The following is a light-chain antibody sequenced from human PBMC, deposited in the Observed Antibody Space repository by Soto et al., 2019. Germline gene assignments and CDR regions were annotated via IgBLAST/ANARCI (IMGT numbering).Light chain of an antibody. CDR3: QQYGASPIT. J-gene: IGKJ3*01. V-gene: IGKV3-20*01. Sequence: ETVLTQSPGTLSLSPGEGATLSCRASQTVAFNYLAWYQQKPGQPPRLLIEGASNRAAGVPDSFSGSGSGTDFTLTISRLKAEDSAMYYCQQYGASPITFGPGTRVDIQ. CDR1: QTVAFNY. CDR2: GAS.